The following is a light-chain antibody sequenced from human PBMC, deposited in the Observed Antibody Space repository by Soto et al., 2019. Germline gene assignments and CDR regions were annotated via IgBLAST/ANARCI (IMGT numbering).Light chain of an antibody. V-gene: IGKV3-11*01. CDR2: DAS. Sequence: DIVLTQSPGTLSLSPGERATLSCRASRSVSSYLAWYQQKPGQAPRLLIYDASIRATGIPARFSGSWSGTDFTLTINGLEPEDSAVYYCQQRGNWPPTWTFGQGTKVDIK. CDR1: RSVSSY. CDR3: QQRGNWPPTWT. J-gene: IGKJ1*01.